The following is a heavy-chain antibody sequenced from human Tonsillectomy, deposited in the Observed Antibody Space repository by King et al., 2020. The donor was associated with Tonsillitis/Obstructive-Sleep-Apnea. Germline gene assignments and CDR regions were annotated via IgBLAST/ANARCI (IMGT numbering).Heavy chain of an antibody. V-gene: IGHV4-59*08. CDR2: IYYSGST. J-gene: IGHJ3*02. Sequence: QLQESGPGLVKPSETLSLTCTVSGASISSYYWSWIRQPPGKGLEWIGYIYYSGSTNYNPSLKSRVTISVDTSNNQFSLKLSSVTAADTAVYYCARRSHCYDSSGYYPNAFDIWGQGTMVTVSS. D-gene: IGHD3-22*01. CDR3: ARRSHCYDSSGYYPNAFDI. CDR1: GASISSYY.